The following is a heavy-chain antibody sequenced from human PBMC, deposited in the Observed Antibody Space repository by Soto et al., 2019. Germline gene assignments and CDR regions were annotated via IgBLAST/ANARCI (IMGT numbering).Heavy chain of an antibody. V-gene: IGHV4-31*03. CDR1: GGSISSGGYY. Sequence: SETLSLTCTVSGGSISSGGYYWSWVRQHPGKGLEWIGYIYYSGSTYYNPSLKSRVTISVDTSKNQFSLKLGSVTAADTAVYYCARTRYYDSKPTNWFDPWGQGTLVTVSS. CDR3: ARTRYYDSKPTNWFDP. D-gene: IGHD3-22*01. J-gene: IGHJ5*02. CDR2: IYYSGST.